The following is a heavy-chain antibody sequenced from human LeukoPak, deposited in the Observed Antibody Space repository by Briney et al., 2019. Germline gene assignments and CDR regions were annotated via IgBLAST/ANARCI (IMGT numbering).Heavy chain of an antibody. CDR2: TRNKANSHTT. J-gene: IGHJ4*02. CDR1: GFTFSDHC. V-gene: IGHV3-72*01. Sequence: GGSLRLSCAASGFTFSDHCMDWVRQAPGKGLEWVGRTRNKANSHTTEYAASVKGRFTISRDDSKNSLYLQINSLKTEDTAVYYCARGEIGYCSRTTCYGFDYWGQGTLVTVSS. D-gene: IGHD2-2*01. CDR3: ARGEIGYCSRTTCYGFDY.